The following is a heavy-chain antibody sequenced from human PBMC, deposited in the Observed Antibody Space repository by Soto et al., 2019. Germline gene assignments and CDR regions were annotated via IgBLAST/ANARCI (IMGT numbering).Heavy chain of an antibody. CDR1: GYTFTSYG. CDR2: VSTYNGNT. J-gene: IGHJ4*02. CDR3: ARERGLTASTLFGY. Sequence: QVQLVQSGPEVKMPGASVNVSCKASGYTFTSYGINWVRQAPGQGLEWMGRVSTYNGNTKYVQKFQGRVTMTTDTSTSTVYMHLRSLRSDDTAVYYCARERGLTASTLFGYWGQGTVVTVS. D-gene: IGHD3-10*02. V-gene: IGHV1-18*01.